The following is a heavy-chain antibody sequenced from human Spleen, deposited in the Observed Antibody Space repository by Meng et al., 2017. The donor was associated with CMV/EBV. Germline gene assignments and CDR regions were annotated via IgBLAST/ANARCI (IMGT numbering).Heavy chain of an antibody. CDR1: GGSISSSSYY. D-gene: IGHD4-17*01. CDR2: IYYSGST. V-gene: IGHV4-39*07. J-gene: IGHJ4*02. CDR3: ARAMGTVTPDY. Sequence: ESLRLSCTVSGGSISSSSYYWGWIRQPPGKGLEWIGSIYYSGSTYYNPSLKSRVTISVDTSKNQFSLKLSSVTAADTAVYYCARAMGTVTPDYWGQGTLVTVSS.